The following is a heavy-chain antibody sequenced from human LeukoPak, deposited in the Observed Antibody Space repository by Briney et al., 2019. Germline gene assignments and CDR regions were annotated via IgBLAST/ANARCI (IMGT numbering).Heavy chain of an antibody. CDR3: AKGNSVYYYYYMDV. D-gene: IGHD4-23*01. V-gene: IGHV3-23*01. Sequence: QPGGSLRLSCAASGFTFSSYAMSWVRQAPGKGLEWVSAISGSGGSTYYADSVKGRFTISRDNSKNTLYLQMNSLRAEDTAVYYCAKGNSVYYYYYMDVWGKGTTVTVSS. CDR1: GFTFSSYA. J-gene: IGHJ6*03. CDR2: ISGSGGST.